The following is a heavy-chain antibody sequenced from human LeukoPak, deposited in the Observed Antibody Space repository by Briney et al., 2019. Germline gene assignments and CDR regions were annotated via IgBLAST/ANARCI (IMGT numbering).Heavy chain of an antibody. CDR2: ISSSSSYI. J-gene: IGHJ4*02. CDR1: GFTFSSYN. CDR3: ARDLPTVTTLLPSLSYFDY. Sequence: GGSLRLSXAASGFTFSSYNMNWVCRAPGKGLEWVSSISSSSSYIYYADSVKGRFTISRDNAKNSLFLQMNSLRAEDTAMYHCARDLPTVTTLLPSLSYFDYWGQGTLVTVSS. D-gene: IGHD4-17*01. V-gene: IGHV3-21*01.